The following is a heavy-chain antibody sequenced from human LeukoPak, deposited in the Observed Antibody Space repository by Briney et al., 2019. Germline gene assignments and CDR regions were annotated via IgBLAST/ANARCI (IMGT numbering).Heavy chain of an antibody. J-gene: IGHJ5*02. Sequence: TGGSLRLSCAASGFTFSSYGMHWVRQAPGKGLEWVAVIWYDGSNKYYADSVKGRFTISRDNTKNTLYLQMNSLRAEDTAVYYCAKDGSRFGESPSWFDPWGQGTLVTVSS. V-gene: IGHV3-33*06. CDR1: GFTFSSYG. CDR2: IWYDGSNK. CDR3: AKDGSRFGESPSWFDP. D-gene: IGHD3-10*01.